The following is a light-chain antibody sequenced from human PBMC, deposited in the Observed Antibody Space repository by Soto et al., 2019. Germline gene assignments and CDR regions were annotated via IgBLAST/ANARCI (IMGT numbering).Light chain of an antibody. J-gene: IGLJ1*01. CDR3: QAWDSSTAYYV. CDR1: KLGDKY. Sequence: SYELTQPPSVSVSPGQTASITCSGGKLGDKYACWYQQKPGQSPVLVIYQDSKRPSGIPERFSGSNSGNTATLTISGTQAMDEADYYCQAWDSSTAYYVFGTGNKVTVL. V-gene: IGLV3-1*01. CDR2: QDS.